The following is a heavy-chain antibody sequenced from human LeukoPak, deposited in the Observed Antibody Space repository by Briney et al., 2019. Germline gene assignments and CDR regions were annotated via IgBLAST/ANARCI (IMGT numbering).Heavy chain of an antibody. CDR1: GFTFNTYG. V-gene: IGHV3-30*19. Sequence: GGSLRLSCAASGFTFNTYGMHWVRQAPGKGLEWVAVISYDGSNKYYADSVKGRFTISRDNSKNTLSLQMNSLRAEDTAVYYCARVNYYDTSGYLYYYYYGMDVWGQGTTVTVSS. J-gene: IGHJ6*02. D-gene: IGHD3-22*01. CDR3: ARVNYYDTSGYLYYYYYGMDV. CDR2: ISYDGSNK.